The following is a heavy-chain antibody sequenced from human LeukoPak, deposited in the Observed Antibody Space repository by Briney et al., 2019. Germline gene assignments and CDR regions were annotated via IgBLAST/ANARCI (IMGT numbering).Heavy chain of an antibody. V-gene: IGHV4-30-4*07. J-gene: IGHJ6*03. CDR3: ARAQLGYYYYMDV. D-gene: IGHD3-16*01. CDR2: IYYSGST. Sequence: TLSLTCAVSGGSISSGGYSWSWIRQPPGKGLEWIGYIYYSGSTYYNPSLKSRVTISVDTSKNQFSLKLSSVTAADTAVYYCARAQLGYYYYMDVWGKGTTVTVSS. CDR1: GGSISSGGYS.